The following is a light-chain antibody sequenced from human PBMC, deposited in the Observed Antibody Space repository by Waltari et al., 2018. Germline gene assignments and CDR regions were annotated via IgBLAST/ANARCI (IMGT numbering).Light chain of an antibody. J-gene: IGLJ2*01. CDR2: SNN. CDR1: SSNIGSTT. Sequence: QSVLTQPPSASGTPGQRVTISCSGSSSNIGSTTVNWYQQLPGTAPNLLIYSNNQRPPGAPDEFSGSRSGTSASRAIGGLQSADEADYYCASWDDSLNGPLFGGGTKLTVL. V-gene: IGLV1-44*01. CDR3: ASWDDSLNGPL.